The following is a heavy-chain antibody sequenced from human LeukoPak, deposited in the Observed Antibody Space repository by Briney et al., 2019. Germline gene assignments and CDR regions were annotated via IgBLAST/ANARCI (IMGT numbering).Heavy chain of an antibody. CDR1: GGTFSSYA. Sequence: ASVKVSCKASGGTFSSYAISWVRQAPGRGLEWMGGIIPIFGTANYAQKFQGRVTITTDESTSTAYMELSSLRSEDTAVYYCARDLSTSLPGGFDYWGQGTLVTVSS. CDR3: ARDLSTSLPGGFDY. J-gene: IGHJ4*02. V-gene: IGHV1-69*05. D-gene: IGHD2-2*01. CDR2: IIPIFGTA.